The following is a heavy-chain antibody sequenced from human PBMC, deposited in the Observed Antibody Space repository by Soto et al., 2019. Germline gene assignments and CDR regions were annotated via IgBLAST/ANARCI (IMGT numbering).Heavy chain of an antibody. D-gene: IGHD3-10*01. Sequence: QVQLEQSGAEVKKPGSSVKVSGTASGGTLSDHGVAWLRQAPGQGLEWMGGTIPVFNTAKYAQKFQGRVTVTADKFTNIAYMELSSLRSEDTAFYFCARGVYGSGNYYTGPSAFDIWGQGTMVIVSS. CDR2: TIPVFNTA. CDR3: ARGVYGSGNYYTGPSAFDI. J-gene: IGHJ3*02. CDR1: GGTLSDHG. V-gene: IGHV1-69*06.